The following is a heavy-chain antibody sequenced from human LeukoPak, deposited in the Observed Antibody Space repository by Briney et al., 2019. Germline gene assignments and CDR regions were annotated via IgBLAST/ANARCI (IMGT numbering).Heavy chain of an antibody. J-gene: IGHJ1*01. CDR2: INPNSGGT. CDR3: ARGSYDSSDFEYFHH. Sequence: ASVKVSFKASGYTFTVNYMHWLRQAPGQGLQWMGWINPNSGGTNYAQKFQGRVTMTRDTSISTAYMELNRLRSDDTAVYYCARGSYDSSDFEYFHHWGQGTLVTVSS. CDR1: GYTFTVNY. D-gene: IGHD3-22*01. V-gene: IGHV1-2*02.